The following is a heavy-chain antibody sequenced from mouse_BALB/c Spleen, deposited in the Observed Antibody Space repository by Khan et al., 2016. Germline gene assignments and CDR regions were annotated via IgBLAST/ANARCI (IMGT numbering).Heavy chain of an antibody. V-gene: IGHV3-6*02. CDR3: ARDPFYYYGSSYWYFDV. CDR1: GYSITSGYY. Sequence: VQLKESGPGLVKPSQSLSLTCSVTGYSITSGYYWNWIRQFPGNKLEWMGYISYDGSNNYNPSLKNRISITRDTSKNQFFLKLNSVTTEDTATYYCARDPFYYYGSSYWYFDVLGAGTTVTVSS. D-gene: IGHD1-1*01. CDR2: ISYDGSN. J-gene: IGHJ1*01.